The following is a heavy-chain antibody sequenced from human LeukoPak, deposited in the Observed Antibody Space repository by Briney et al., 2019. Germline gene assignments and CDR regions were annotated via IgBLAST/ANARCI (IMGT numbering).Heavy chain of an antibody. D-gene: IGHD6-19*01. V-gene: IGHV3-9*01. CDR1: GFTFDDYV. CDR2: ISWYSGSI. J-gene: IGHJ4*02. CDR3: AKEDMGGWFGIDY. Sequence: GRSLRLSCAASGFTFDDYVMHWVRQAPGKDLEAVSGISWYSGSIGYADSVKGRFNIPRDNSKNTKYLLMNSLSAEDTAVYNGAKEDMGGWFGIDYWGQGTLVTVSS.